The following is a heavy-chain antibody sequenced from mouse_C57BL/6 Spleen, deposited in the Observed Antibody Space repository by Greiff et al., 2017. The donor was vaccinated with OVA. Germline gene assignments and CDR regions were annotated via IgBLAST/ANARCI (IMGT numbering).Heavy chain of an antibody. J-gene: IGHJ2*01. CDR3: ARGLLITTVVDYFDY. Sequence: QVQLQQPGAELVMPGASVKLSCKASGYTFTSYWMHWVKQRPGQGLEWIGEIDPSDSYTNYNQKFKGKSTLTVDKSSSTAYMQLSSLTSEDSAVYYCARGLLITTVVDYFDYWVQGTTLTVSS. D-gene: IGHD1-1*01. CDR2: IDPSDSYT. V-gene: IGHV1-69*01. CDR1: GYTFTSYW.